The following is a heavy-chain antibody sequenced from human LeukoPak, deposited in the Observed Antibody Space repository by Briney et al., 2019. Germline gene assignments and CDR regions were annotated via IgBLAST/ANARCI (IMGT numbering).Heavy chain of an antibody. Sequence: SETLSLTCNVSAHFVTSGYYWGWIRQPPGQGLEWIASIYHSGSTFYNPSLESRVTISLATSKNQFSLKLSSVTAADTAVYYCARARDSYNWNANWFDPWGQGTLVTVSS. J-gene: IGHJ5*02. D-gene: IGHD1-1*01. CDR2: IYHSGST. V-gene: IGHV4-38-2*02. CDR1: AHFVTSGYY. CDR3: ARARDSYNWNANWFDP.